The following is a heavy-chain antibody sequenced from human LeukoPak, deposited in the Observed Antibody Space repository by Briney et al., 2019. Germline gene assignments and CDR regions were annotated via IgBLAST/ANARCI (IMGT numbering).Heavy chain of an antibody. CDR1: RITFTYW. CDR2: IKQDGSEK. Sequence: GGSLRLSCTASRITFTYWMSWVRQAPGKGLEWVANIKQDGSEKYYVDSVKGRFTISGDNAKKSLFLQMNSLRAQDTAVYYCASSSSDDFWSGHFWGQGTLVTVSS. D-gene: IGHD3-3*01. V-gene: IGHV3-7*01. J-gene: IGHJ4*02. CDR3: ASSSSDDFWSGHF.